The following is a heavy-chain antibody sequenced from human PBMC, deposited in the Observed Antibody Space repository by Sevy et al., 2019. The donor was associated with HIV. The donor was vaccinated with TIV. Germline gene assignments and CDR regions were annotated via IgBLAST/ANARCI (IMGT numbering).Heavy chain of an antibody. Sequence: GGSLRLSCAASGFTFSSYEMNWVRQAPGKGLEWVSYISSSGSTIYYADSVKGRFTISRDNAKNSLYLQMNSLRAEDTAVYYCARSKMATITSDAFDIWGQGTMVTVSS. V-gene: IGHV3-48*03. J-gene: IGHJ3*02. CDR1: GFTFSSYE. CDR3: ARSKMATITSDAFDI. D-gene: IGHD5-12*01. CDR2: ISSSGSTI.